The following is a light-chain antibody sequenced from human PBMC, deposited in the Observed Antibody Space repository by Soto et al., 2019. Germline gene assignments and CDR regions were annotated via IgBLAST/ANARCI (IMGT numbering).Light chain of an antibody. CDR2: DVN. V-gene: IGLV2-11*01. J-gene: IGLJ1*01. CDR3: CSYGGSFYV. Sequence: QSALTQPHSVSGSPGQSVAISCSGTSSDVGGYNYVSWYQQHPGKAPKLIIFDVNKRPSGVPDRFSGSKSGSTASLTISGLQAEDEADYYCCSYGGSFYVVGTETKVTVL. CDR1: SSDVGGYNY.